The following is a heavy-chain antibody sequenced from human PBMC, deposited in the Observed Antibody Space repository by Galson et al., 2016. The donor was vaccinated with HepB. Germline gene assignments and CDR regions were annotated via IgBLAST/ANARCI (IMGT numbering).Heavy chain of an antibody. CDR1: GFTFTTHT. Sequence: SLRLSCAASGFTFTTHTMNWVRQAPGKGLESISYISTNGATIHYADSVKGRFTVSRDNAKNSLYLQMNSLRAEDTAVYYCSTLNPASPYFDYWGQGTLVTVSS. J-gene: IGHJ4*02. V-gene: IGHV3-48*01. CDR2: ISTNGATI. CDR3: STLNPASPYFDY.